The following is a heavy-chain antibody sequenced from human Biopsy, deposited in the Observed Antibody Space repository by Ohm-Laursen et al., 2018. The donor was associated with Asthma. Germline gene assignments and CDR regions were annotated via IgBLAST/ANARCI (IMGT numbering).Heavy chain of an antibody. CDR3: AGFCSGGNCPDH. CDR2: IHYSGST. V-gene: IGHV4-59*07. CDR1: GVSIRSYY. Sequence: SDTLSITCTVSGVSIRSYYWTWIRQPPGKGLEWIGNIHYSGSTYSNPSLKSRVTISVDTSKKQISLRLSSVIAADTAVYYCAGFCSGGNCPDHWGQGTLVTVSS. J-gene: IGHJ4*02. D-gene: IGHD2-15*01.